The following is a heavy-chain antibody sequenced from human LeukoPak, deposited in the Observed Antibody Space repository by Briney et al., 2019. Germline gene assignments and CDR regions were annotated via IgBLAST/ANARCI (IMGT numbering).Heavy chain of an antibody. CDR3: ARQMVRETIDY. D-gene: IGHD3-10*01. Sequence: SETLSLTCTVSGGSISSYYWSRIRQPPGKGLEWIGYIYYSGSTNYNPSLKSRVTISVDTSKNQFSLKMSSVTAADTAVYYCARQMVRETIDYWGQGTLVTVSS. CDR1: GGSISSYY. J-gene: IGHJ4*02. CDR2: IYYSGST. V-gene: IGHV4-59*08.